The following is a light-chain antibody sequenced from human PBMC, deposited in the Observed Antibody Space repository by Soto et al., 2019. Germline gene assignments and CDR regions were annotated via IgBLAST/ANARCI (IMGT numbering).Light chain of an antibody. V-gene: IGKV3-20*01. CDR2: GAS. CDR1: QSVSSN. J-gene: IGKJ4*01. Sequence: EIVMTQSPATLSLSPGDRATLSCRASQSVSSNLVWYQQKPGQAPRLLIYGASSRATGIPDRFSGSGSGTDFTLTISRLEPEDFAVYYCQQFSSYPLTFGGGTKVDI. CDR3: QQFSSYPLT.